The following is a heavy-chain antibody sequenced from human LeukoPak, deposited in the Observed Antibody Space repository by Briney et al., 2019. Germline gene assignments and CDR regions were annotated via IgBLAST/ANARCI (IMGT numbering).Heavy chain of an antibody. Sequence: SETLSLTCTVSGGSISSYYWSWIRQPPRKGLEWIGYIYYSGSTNYNPSLKSRVTISVDTSKNQFSLKLSSVTAADTAVYYCARLSYSSGWSDYWGQGTLVTVSS. CDR2: IYYSGST. D-gene: IGHD6-19*01. CDR3: ARLSYSSGWSDY. J-gene: IGHJ4*02. CDR1: GGSISSYY. V-gene: IGHV4-59*08.